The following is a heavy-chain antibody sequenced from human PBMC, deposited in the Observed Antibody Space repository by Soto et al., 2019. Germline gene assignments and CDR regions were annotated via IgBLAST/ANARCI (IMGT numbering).Heavy chain of an antibody. V-gene: IGHV3-30-3*01. J-gene: IGHJ5*02. CDR2: ISYDGSNK. CDR1: GFTFSSFA. Sequence: GGSLRLSCAASGFTFSSFAMHLVRPAPGKGLEGVAVISYDGSNKYYADSVKGRFTIPRDNSKNTLYLQMNSLKTEDTAVYYCTTRPGRQQPNWFDPWGQGTLVTVSS. CDR3: TTRPGRQQPNWFDP. D-gene: IGHD6-13*01.